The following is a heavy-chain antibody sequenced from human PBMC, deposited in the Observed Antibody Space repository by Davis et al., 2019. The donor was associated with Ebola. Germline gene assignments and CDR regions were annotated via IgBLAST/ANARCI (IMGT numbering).Heavy chain of an antibody. CDR1: GYTFTSYG. CDR2: ISAYNGNT. V-gene: IGHV1-18*01. Sequence: ASVKVSCQASGYTFTSYGISWVRQAPGQGLEWMGWISAYNGNTNYAQKLQGRVTMTTDTSTSTAYMELRSLRSDDTAVYYCARGIVVVPAAHAGWFDPWGQGTLVTVSS. J-gene: IGHJ5*02. CDR3: ARGIVVVPAAHAGWFDP. D-gene: IGHD2-2*01.